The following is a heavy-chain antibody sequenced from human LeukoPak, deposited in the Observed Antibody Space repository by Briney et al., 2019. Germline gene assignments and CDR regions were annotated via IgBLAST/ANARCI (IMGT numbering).Heavy chain of an antibody. CDR3: ATAGRLSYYFDY. CDR1: GFSVSTYA. CDR2: ISVSGDNT. V-gene: IGHV3-23*01. D-gene: IGHD6-6*01. Sequence: PGRSLRLSCTASGFSVSTYAMNWVRQAPGKGLEWVSGISVSGDNTYYADSVKGRFTISRDNSRNTLYLQMNSLRAEDTAVYYCATAGRLSYYFDYWGQGTLVTVSS. J-gene: IGHJ4*02.